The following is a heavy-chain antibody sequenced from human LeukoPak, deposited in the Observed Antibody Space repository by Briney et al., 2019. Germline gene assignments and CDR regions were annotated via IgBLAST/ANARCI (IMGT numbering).Heavy chain of an antibody. J-gene: IGHJ4*02. CDR1: GYTFTGYY. V-gene: IGHV1-2*02. CDR2: INLKSGGA. CDR3: ARAPLAGMSTTGVLFEY. D-gene: IGHD5-24*01. Sequence: ASVKVSCKASGYTFTGYYMNWVRQAPGQGLEWMGWINLKSGGAYYAQRFRGRVTMTRDTSISTAYMDLSRLISDDAAMYYCARAPLAGMSTTGVLFEYWGQGTQVTASS.